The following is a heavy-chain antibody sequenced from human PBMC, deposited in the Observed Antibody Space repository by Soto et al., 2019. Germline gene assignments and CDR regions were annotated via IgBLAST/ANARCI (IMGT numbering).Heavy chain of an antibody. V-gene: IGHV1-3*01. CDR2: INAGNGNT. Sequence: QAQLVQSGAEVKKPGASVKLSCKASGYTFTTYAMHWVRQAPGQRLEWMGWINAGNGNTKYSQNFMGRVTLTRDTSATTAYMEVGSLRSEDTAVYYCARGSFTMSVANEYYYALDVWGPGTTVTVSS. CDR1: GYTFTTYA. D-gene: IGHD3-22*01. CDR3: ARGSFTMSVANEYYYALDV. J-gene: IGHJ6*02.